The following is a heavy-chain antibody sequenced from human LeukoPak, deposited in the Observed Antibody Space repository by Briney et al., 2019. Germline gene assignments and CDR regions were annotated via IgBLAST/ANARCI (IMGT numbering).Heavy chain of an antibody. V-gene: IGHV1-69*13. J-gene: IGHJ4*02. Sequence: ASVKVSCNASGGTFSSYAISWGRQAPGQGLEWMGGIIPIFGTANYAQKLQGRVTITADESTSTAYMELSSLRSEDTAVYYCARGAYYDSSGYYNYWGQGTLVTVSS. CDR1: GGTFSSYA. CDR3: ARGAYYDSSGYYNY. D-gene: IGHD3-22*01. CDR2: IIPIFGTA.